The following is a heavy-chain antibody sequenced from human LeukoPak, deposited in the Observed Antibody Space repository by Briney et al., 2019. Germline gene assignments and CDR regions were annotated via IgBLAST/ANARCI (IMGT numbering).Heavy chain of an antibody. V-gene: IGHV4-59*11. J-gene: IGHJ5*02. Sequence: SETLSLTCNVSGGTITSHSWNWIRQSPGKGLEWIGYSYYSGTTNYSPSLKSRVTISLDTSKNQISLKLTSVTAADTAVYYCARVGSSWYARGYWFDPWGPGTLVTVSS. D-gene: IGHD6-13*01. CDR1: GGTITSHS. CDR3: ARVGSSWYARGYWFDP. CDR2: SYYSGTT.